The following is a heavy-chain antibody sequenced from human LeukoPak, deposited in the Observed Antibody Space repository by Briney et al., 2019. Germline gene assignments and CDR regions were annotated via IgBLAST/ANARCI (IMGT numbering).Heavy chain of an antibody. Sequence: SETPSLTCTVSGGSISGYYWSWIRQPPGKGLEWIAYIYYSGSANYNPSLKSRATISVDTSRNQFSLKLTSVTAADTAVYYCARHPPKWELLRGRAFDIWGQGTMVTVSS. V-gene: IGHV4-59*01. D-gene: IGHD1-26*01. CDR2: IYYSGSA. J-gene: IGHJ3*02. CDR1: GGSISGYY. CDR3: ARHPPKWELLRGRAFDI.